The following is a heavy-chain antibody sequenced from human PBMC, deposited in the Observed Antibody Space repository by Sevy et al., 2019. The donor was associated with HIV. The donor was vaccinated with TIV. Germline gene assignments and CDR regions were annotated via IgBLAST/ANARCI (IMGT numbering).Heavy chain of an antibody. CDR2: IGGSGGST. CDR3: AYADVWGSYRYKPFDY. CDR1: GFTFSSYA. Sequence: GGSLRLSCAASGFTFSSYAMSWVRQAPGKGLEWVSAIGGSGGSTYYADSVKGGFTRSRDNSKNTLNLQMNSLRAEDTAVYYCAYADVWGSYRYKPFDYWGQGTLVTVSS. J-gene: IGHJ4*02. V-gene: IGHV3-23*01. D-gene: IGHD3-16*02.